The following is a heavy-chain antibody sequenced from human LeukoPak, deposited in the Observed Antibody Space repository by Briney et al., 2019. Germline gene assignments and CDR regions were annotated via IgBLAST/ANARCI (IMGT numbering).Heavy chain of an antibody. CDR3: AKDQVDLGYYYYYGMDV. CDR2: ISYDGSNK. CDR1: GFTFSSYG. D-gene: IGHD3-9*01. J-gene: IGHJ6*04. Sequence: GGSLRLSCAASGFTFSSYGMHWVRQAPGKGLGWVAVISYDGSNKYYADSVKGRFTISRDNSKNTLYLQMNSLRAEDTAVYYCAKDQVDLGYYYYYGMDVWGKGTTVTVSS. V-gene: IGHV3-30*18.